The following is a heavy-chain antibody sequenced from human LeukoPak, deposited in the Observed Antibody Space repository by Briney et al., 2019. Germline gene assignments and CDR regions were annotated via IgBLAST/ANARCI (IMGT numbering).Heavy chain of an antibody. CDR2: IYYSGST. J-gene: IGHJ4*02. D-gene: IGHD1/OR15-1a*01. V-gene: IGHV4-39*07. CDR3: AREGGKNNGNYFDY. Sequence: PSETLSLTCTVSGGSISSSSYYWGWIRQPPGKGLEWIGSIYYSGSTYYNPSLKSRVTISVDRSKNQFSLNLSSVTAADTAVYYCAREGGKNNGNYFDYWGQGTLVTVSS. CDR1: GGSISSSSYY.